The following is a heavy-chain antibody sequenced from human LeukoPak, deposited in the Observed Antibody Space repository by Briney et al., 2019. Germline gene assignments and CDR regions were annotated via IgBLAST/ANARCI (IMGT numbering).Heavy chain of an antibody. V-gene: IGHV3-33*08. CDR1: GFNLSRYW. Sequence: GGSLRLSCAASGFNLSRYWMHWVRPAPGKGRAWVAVIRYDGSNKFYADSVKGRFTISRDNSKNPLYLQMNSQRAEDTAVYYCARDRAAADLDYWGQGTLVTVSS. D-gene: IGHD6-13*01. CDR3: ARDRAAADLDY. J-gene: IGHJ4*02. CDR2: IRYDGSNK.